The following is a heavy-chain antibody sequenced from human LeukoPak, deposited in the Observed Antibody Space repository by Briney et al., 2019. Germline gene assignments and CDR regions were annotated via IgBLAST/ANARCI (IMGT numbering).Heavy chain of an antibody. CDR3: ARESYDSSGYYRYFDY. Sequence: PGGSLRLSCAASGFTFSSYDMHWVRQATGKGLEWVSAICTAGDTYYPGSVKGRFTISRENAKNSLYLQMNSLRAGDTAVYYCARESYDSSGYYRYFDYWGQGTLVTVSS. CDR1: GFTFSSYD. D-gene: IGHD3-22*01. CDR2: ICTAGDT. J-gene: IGHJ4*02. V-gene: IGHV3-13*01.